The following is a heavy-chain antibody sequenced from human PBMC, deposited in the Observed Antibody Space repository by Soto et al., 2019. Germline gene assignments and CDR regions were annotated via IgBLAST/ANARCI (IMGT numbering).Heavy chain of an antibody. CDR3: AREPYYYDSSGYPT. J-gene: IGHJ4*02. Sequence: SETLSLTCAFSGCSISSGGYSWSWIRQPPGKGLEWIGYIYHSGSTYYNPSLKSRVTISVDRSKNQFSLKLSSVTAADTAVYYCAREPYYYDSSGYPTWGQGTLVTVSS. CDR2: IYHSGST. CDR1: GCSISSGGYS. D-gene: IGHD3-22*01. V-gene: IGHV4-30-2*01.